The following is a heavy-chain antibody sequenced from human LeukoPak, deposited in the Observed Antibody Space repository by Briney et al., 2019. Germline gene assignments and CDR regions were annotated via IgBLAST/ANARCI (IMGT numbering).Heavy chain of an antibody. V-gene: IGHV3-23*01. CDR3: AKDTDYYGSGSLDY. Sequence: PGGSLRLSCAASGFTFSSYAMSWVRRAPGKGLEWVSAISGSGGSTYYADSVKGRFTISRDNSKNTLYLQMNSLRAEDTAVYYCAKDTDYYGSGSLDYWGQGTLVTVSS. D-gene: IGHD3-10*01. CDR2: ISGSGGST. J-gene: IGHJ4*02. CDR1: GFTFSSYA.